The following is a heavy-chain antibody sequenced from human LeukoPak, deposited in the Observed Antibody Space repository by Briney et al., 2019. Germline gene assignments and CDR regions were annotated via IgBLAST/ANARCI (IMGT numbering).Heavy chain of an antibody. J-gene: IGHJ5*02. V-gene: IGHV4-39*07. CDR2: IYYSGST. CDR3: ARRVNWFDP. CDR1: GGSISSSSYY. D-gene: IGHD3-3*01. Sequence: SETLSLTCTVSGGSISSSSYYWGWIRQPPGKGLEWIGSIYYSGSTYYNPSLKSRVTISVDTSKNQFSLKLSSVTAADTAVYYCARRVNWFDPWGQGTLVTVSS.